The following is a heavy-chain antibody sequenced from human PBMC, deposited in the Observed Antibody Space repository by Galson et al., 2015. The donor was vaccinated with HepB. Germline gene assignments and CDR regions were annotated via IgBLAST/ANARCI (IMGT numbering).Heavy chain of an antibody. V-gene: IGHV3-48*01. CDR3: VRSLDYGDYWGWFDP. D-gene: IGHD4-17*01. Sequence: SLRLSCAASGFTFNNYTVNWVRQAPGKGLEWVSYISSSSSTIYYADSVTGRFTISRDNAKNSLYLQMNSLRAEDTAVYYCVRSLDYGDYWGWFDPWGQGTLVTVSS. J-gene: IGHJ5*02. CDR2: ISSSSSTI. CDR1: GFTFNNYT.